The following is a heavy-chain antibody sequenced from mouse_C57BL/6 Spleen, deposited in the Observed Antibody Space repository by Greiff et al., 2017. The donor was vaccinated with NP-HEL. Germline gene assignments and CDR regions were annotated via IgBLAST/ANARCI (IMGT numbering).Heavy chain of an antibody. V-gene: IGHV1-82*01. CDR1: GYAFSSSW. D-gene: IGHD2-12*01. CDR2: IYPGDGDT. J-gene: IGHJ4*01. CDR3: ARGEENYNAMDY. Sequence: VQLQQSGPELVKPGASVKISCKASGYAFSSSWMNWVKQRPGKGLEWIGRIYPGDGDTNYNGKFKGKATLTADKSSSTAYMQLSSLTSEDSAVYFCARGEENYNAMDYWGQGTSVTVSS.